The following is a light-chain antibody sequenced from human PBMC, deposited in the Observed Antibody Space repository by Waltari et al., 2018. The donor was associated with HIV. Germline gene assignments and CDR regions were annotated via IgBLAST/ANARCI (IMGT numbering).Light chain of an antibody. CDR1: HSNIGTNA. CDR3: ASWDDRLNGWV. J-gene: IGLJ3*02. V-gene: IGLV1-36*01. CDR2: YND. Sequence: QSVLTQPPSLSEAPRQRVTISCSGSHSNIGTNAVNWYQQLPGKAPKLLIYYNDLLPSGVSDRCSGSRSGTSASLAISGLQSEDEAHYYCASWDDRLNGWVFGGGTQLTVL.